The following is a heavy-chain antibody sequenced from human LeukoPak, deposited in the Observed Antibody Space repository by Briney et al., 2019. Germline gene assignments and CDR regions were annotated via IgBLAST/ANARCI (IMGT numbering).Heavy chain of an antibody. Sequence: PGGSLRLSCAVSGFTFRSYEMNWVRQAPGKGLEWVSGITGRGESTYYADSVKGRFTISRDNAKNSLYLQMNSLRAEDTAVYYCARVEKGDYYFDYWGQGTLVTVSS. V-gene: IGHV3-48*03. CDR3: ARVEKGDYYFDY. D-gene: IGHD2-21*02. CDR1: GFTFRSYE. CDR2: ITGRGEST. J-gene: IGHJ4*02.